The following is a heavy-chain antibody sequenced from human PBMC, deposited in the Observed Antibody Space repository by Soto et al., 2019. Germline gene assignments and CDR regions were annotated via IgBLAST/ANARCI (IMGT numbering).Heavy chain of an antibody. CDR1: GGTFSSYA. Sequence: ASVKVSCKASGGTFSSYAISWVRQAPGQGLEWMGGIIPIFGTANYAQKFQGRVTITADESTSTAYMELSSLRSEDTAVYYCARDRNCSSTSCYGGIYYYYGMDVWGQGTTVTVSS. V-gene: IGHV1-69*13. J-gene: IGHJ6*02. CDR2: IIPIFGTA. D-gene: IGHD2-2*01. CDR3: ARDRNCSSTSCYGGIYYYYGMDV.